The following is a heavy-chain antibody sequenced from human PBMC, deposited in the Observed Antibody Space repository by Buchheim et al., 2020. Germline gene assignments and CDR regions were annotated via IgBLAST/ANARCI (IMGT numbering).Heavy chain of an antibody. D-gene: IGHD1-26*01. CDR3: ARVAPSGSYYRENYFDY. V-gene: IGHV3-66*01. Sequence: EVQLVESGGGLVQPGGSLRLSCAASGFTVSSNYMSWVRQAPGKGLEWVSVIYSGGSTYYADSVKGRFTISRENSKNTLYLQMNSLRAEDTAVYYCARVAPSGSYYRENYFDYWGQGTL. CDR2: IYSGGST. CDR1: GFTVSSNY. J-gene: IGHJ4*02.